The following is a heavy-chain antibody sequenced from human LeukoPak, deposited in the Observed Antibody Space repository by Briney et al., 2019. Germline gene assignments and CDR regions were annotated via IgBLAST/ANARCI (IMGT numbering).Heavy chain of an antibody. CDR1: GFTFSSYW. CDR3: SREKSRYSSSWSSGVWFDP. Sequence: GGSLRLSCAASGFTFSSYWMHWVRQAPGKGLVWVSRINSDGSGTSYADSVKGRFTISRDNAKSTLYLQMSSLRGEDTAVYYCSREKSRYSSSWSSGVWFDPWGQGTLVTVSS. J-gene: IGHJ5*02. D-gene: IGHD6-13*01. V-gene: IGHV3-74*01. CDR2: INSDGSGT.